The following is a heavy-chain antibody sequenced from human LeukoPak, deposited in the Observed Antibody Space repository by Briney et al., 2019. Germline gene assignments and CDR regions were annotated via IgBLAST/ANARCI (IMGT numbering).Heavy chain of an antibody. CDR2: MNPNSGNT. V-gene: IGHV1-8*01. J-gene: IGHJ4*02. CDR3: ARGQFGLWFGELLS. D-gene: IGHD3-10*01. CDR1: GYTFTSYD. Sequence: GASVKVSCKASGYTFTSYDINWVRQATGQGLEWMGWMNPNSGNTGYAQKFKGRVTMTRNTSISTAYMELSSLRSEDTAVYYCARGQFGLWFGELLSWGQGTLVTVSS.